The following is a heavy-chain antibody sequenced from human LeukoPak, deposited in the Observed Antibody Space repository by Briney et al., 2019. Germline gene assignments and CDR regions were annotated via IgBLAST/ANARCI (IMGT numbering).Heavy chain of an antibody. CDR3: AGSIAVAPHTIDY. CDR2: IYYSGST. J-gene: IGHJ4*02. V-gene: IGHV4-59*01. D-gene: IGHD6-19*01. Sequence: SETLSLTCTVSSGSISSYYWSWIRQPPGKGLEWIGYIYYSGSTNYNPSLKSQVTISVDTSKNQFSLTLSSVTAADTAVYYCAGSIAVAPHTIDYWGQGTLVTVSS. CDR1: SGSISSYY.